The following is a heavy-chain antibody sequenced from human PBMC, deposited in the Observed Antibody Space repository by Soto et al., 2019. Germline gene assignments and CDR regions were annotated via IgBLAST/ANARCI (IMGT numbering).Heavy chain of an antibody. V-gene: IGHV1-18*04. CDR1: GDSFNYDY. CDR3: ARCHRENWFDP. Sequence: ASVKGSCKSSGDSFNYDYIHWVRQAPGQGLEWMGWISAYNGNTNYAQKLQGRVTMTTDTSTSTAYMELRSLRSDDTAVYYCARCHRENWFDPWGQGTLVTVSS. J-gene: IGHJ5*02. CDR2: ISAYNGNT.